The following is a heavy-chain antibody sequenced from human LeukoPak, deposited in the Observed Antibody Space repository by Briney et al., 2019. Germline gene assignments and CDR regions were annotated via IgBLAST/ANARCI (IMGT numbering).Heavy chain of an antibody. J-gene: IGHJ5*01. CDR1: GFTFFNYW. CDR3: YGSVTYDWFDS. Sequence: GGSLRLSCAASGFTFFNYWMSWVRQAPGKGLMWVARIKSDGSTIYADSVQGRFTISRDNAKNMVHLQMNSLYYCTRAITYFYGSVTYDWFDSWGQGTRVTVSS. CDR2: IKSDGST. D-gene: IGHD3-10*01. V-gene: IGHV3-74*01.